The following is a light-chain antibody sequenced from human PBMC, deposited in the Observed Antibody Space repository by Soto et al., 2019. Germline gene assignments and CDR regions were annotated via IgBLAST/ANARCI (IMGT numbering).Light chain of an antibody. CDR3: KSYTSSSTRV. J-gene: IGLJ1*01. V-gene: IGLV2-14*01. Sequence: QSALTQPASVSGSPGQSITISCTGTSSNVGGYNYVSWYQQHPGTAPKLIIYENSKRPSGVSNRFSGSKSGNTASLTISGLQAEDEADYYCKSYTSSSTRVFGTGTKLTVL. CDR1: SSNVGGYNY. CDR2: ENS.